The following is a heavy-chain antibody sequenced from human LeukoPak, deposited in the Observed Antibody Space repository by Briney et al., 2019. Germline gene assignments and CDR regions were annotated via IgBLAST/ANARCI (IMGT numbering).Heavy chain of an antibody. CDR2: IYYRGSS. CDR1: GDSISSYY. D-gene: IGHD6-13*01. CDR3: ARDRRAAGSIFDY. V-gene: IGHV4-59*01. Sequence: SETLSLTCIVSGDSISSYYWSWIRQPPGKGLEWIGNIYYRGSSNYNPSLKSRVTISMDTSKNLFTLKLSSVTAADTAVYYCARDRRAAGSIFDYWGQGTLVTVSS. J-gene: IGHJ4*02.